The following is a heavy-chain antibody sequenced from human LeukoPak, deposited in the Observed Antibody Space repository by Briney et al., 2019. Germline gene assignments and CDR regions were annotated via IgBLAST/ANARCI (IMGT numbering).Heavy chain of an antibody. CDR3: ARDFGRGKNYGGYPLGY. CDR2: INPSGGST. CDR1: GYTFTSYY. D-gene: IGHD4-23*01. Sequence: ASVKVSCKASGYTFTSYYMHWVRQAPGQGLEWMGIINPSGGSTSYAQKFQGRVTMTRDMSTSTVYMELSSLRSEDTAVYYCARDFGRGKNYGGYPLGYWGQGTLVTVSS. J-gene: IGHJ4*02. V-gene: IGHV1-46*01.